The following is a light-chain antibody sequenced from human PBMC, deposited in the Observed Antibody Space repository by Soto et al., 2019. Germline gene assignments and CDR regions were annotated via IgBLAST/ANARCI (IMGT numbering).Light chain of an antibody. CDR1: QSISSY. J-gene: IGKJ4*01. CDR3: QQSRT. Sequence: DIQMTQSPSSLSASVGDRVTITCRASQSISSYLNWYQQKPGKAPKLLIYAASSLQSGVPSRFSCSGSGTDFTLTISSLQPEDFATYYCQQSRTFGGGTKVEIK. CDR2: AAS. V-gene: IGKV1-39*01.